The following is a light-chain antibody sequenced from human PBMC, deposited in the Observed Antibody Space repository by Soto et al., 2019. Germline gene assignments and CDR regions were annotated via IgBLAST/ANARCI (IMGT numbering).Light chain of an antibody. V-gene: IGKV3D-20*02. Sequence: EIVLMQSPGTLSLSPGERAPLSCRASQSVSSRYVAWYQQKRGQAPRLLIYGASSRATGIPDRFSGSGSGTDFTLTISRLEPEDFAVYYCQHRFNWPWTCGQGTKVDIK. J-gene: IGKJ1*01. CDR1: QSVSSRY. CDR2: GAS. CDR3: QHRFNWPWT.